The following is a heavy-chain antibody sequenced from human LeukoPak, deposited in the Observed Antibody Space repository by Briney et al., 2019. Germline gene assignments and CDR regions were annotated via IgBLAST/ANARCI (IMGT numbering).Heavy chain of an antibody. D-gene: IGHD3-10*01. CDR3: ARDWAHFGY. CDR1: GFTFSDYW. V-gene: IGHV3-7*01. Sequence: GGSLRLSCVASGFTFSDYWMSWVRQAPGKGLEWVANMNQDGSEKYYVDSVKGRFTISRDKAKNSLSLQMNSLRAEDTAVYYCARDWAHFGYWGQGTLVTVSS. CDR2: MNQDGSEK. J-gene: IGHJ4*02.